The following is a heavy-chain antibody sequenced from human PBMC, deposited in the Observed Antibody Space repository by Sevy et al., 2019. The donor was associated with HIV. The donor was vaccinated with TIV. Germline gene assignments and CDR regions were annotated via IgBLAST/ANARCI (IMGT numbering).Heavy chain of an antibody. V-gene: IGHV1-18*01. D-gene: IGHD3-3*01. CDR1: GYTFTSYG. CDR2: ISAYNGNT. CDR3: VRVGLPYYDFWSGYYTAYYYYYGMDV. Sequence: ASVKVSCKASGYTFTSYGISWVRQAPGQGLEWMGWISAYNGNTNYAQKLQGRVTMTTDTSTSTAYMELRSLRSDDTAVYYCVRVGLPYYDFWSGYYTAYYYYYGMDVWGQGTTVTVSS. J-gene: IGHJ6*02.